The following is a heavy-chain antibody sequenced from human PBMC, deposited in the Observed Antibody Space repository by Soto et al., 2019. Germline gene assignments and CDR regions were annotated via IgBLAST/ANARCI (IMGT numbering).Heavy chain of an antibody. CDR3: AGGYYGMDV. J-gene: IGHJ6*02. CDR2: IHHSGST. V-gene: IGHV4-34*01. CDR1: GGSLSGSY. Sequence: PSETLSLTCAVYGGSLSGSYWSWIRQPPGTGLEWIGEIHHSGSTYYNPSLKSRVTLSVDTSKNQFSLKLSSVTAADTAVYYCAGGYYGMDVWGQGTTVTVSS.